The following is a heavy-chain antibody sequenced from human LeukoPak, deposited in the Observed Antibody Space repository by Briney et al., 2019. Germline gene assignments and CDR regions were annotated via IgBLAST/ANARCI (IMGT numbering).Heavy chain of an antibody. V-gene: IGHV3-53*01. CDR1: GFTVSTNY. CDR2: IYSDGRT. CDR3: ARGGGLLVAATFDY. Sequence: GGSLRLSCAASGFTVSTNYMSWVRQAPGKGLEWVSVIYSDGRTYYADSVKGRFTISRDKSKNTLYLQMNSLRAEDTAVYYCARGGGLLVAATFDYWGQGTLVTVSS. D-gene: IGHD2-15*01. J-gene: IGHJ4*02.